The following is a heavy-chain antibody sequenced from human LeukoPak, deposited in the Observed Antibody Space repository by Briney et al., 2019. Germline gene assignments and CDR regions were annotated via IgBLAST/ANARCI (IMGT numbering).Heavy chain of an antibody. V-gene: IGHV4-38-2*02. CDR2: IYHSGST. Sequence: SETLSLTCSVSGYSISSGYYWGWIRQPPGKGLEWIANIYHSGSTYYNPSLKSRVTIPVDMSKNQFSLKLSSVTAADTAVYYCTRPYYYDSTGSPDYWGQGTLVTVSS. J-gene: IGHJ4*02. CDR3: TRPYYYDSTGSPDY. CDR1: GYSISSGYY. D-gene: IGHD3-22*01.